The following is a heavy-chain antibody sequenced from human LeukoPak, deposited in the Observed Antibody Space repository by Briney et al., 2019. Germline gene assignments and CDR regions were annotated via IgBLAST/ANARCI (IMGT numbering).Heavy chain of an antibody. V-gene: IGHV3-7*01. CDR3: ATTPYSSSSPFDY. CDR2: IKQDGSEK. CDR1: GFTFSSYW. Sequence: GGSLRLSCAASGFTFSSYWMSWVRQAPGKGLEWVANIKQDGSEKYYVDSVKGRFTISRDNAKNSLYLQMNILRAEDTAVYYCATTPYSSSSPFDYWGQGTLVTVSS. D-gene: IGHD6-6*01. J-gene: IGHJ4*02.